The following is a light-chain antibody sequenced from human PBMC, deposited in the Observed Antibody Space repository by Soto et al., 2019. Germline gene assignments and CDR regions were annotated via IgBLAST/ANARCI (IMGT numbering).Light chain of an antibody. J-gene: IGLJ2*01. CDR2: EVS. V-gene: IGLV2-14*01. CDR1: SSDVATYKY. CDR3: CSYAGSTTRVQ. Sequence: QSALTQPASVSGSPGQSITISCTGTSSDVATYKYVSWYQQHPGKAPKLMIYEVSYRPSGVSDRFSGSKSGNTASLTISGLQAEDEADYYCCSYAGSTTRVQFGGGTKLTVL.